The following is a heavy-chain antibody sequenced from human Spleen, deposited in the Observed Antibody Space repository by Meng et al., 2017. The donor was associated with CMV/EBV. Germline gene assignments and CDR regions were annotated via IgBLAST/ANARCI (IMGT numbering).Heavy chain of an antibody. D-gene: IGHD5/OR15-5a*01. CDR3: AKASTILVIGADY. CDR2: ISFDGSDT. V-gene: IGHV3-30*04. CDR1: GFSFTSYS. J-gene: IGHJ4*02. Sequence: GGSLRLSCAASGFSFTSYSLHWVRQAPGKGLEWVAVISFDGSDTYYADSVKGRFTISRDNSKKMLYLQMNSLRPEDTAVYYCAKASTILVIGADYWGQGTLVTVSS.